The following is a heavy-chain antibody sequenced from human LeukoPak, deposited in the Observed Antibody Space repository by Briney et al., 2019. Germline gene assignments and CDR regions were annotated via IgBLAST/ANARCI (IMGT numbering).Heavy chain of an antibody. J-gene: IGHJ4*02. CDR2: IYYSGST. CDR1: GGSISPYY. CDR3: ARAHTSTYRYFDY. D-gene: IGHD2-2*01. Sequence: SETLSLTCTVSGGSISPYYWSWVRQPPGRGLEYIGFIYYSGSTNYNPSLKTRVTILVDTSKNQFSLNLSSVTAADTAVYYCARAHTSTYRYFDYWGQGSLVTVSS. V-gene: IGHV4-59*01.